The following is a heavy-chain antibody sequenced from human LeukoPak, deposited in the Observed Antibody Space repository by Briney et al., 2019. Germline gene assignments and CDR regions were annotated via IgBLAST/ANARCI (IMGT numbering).Heavy chain of an antibody. D-gene: IGHD1-14*01. CDR3: VRASGPFDY. J-gene: IGHJ4*02. CDR1: GFTFSSYA. Sequence: PGGSLRLSCAASGFTFSSYAMSWVRQAPGRGLEGVSAISGSGGSTYYADSVKGRFTISRDNSKNTLYLQMNSLRAEDTAVYFCVRASGPFDYWGQGTLVTVSS. V-gene: IGHV3-23*01. CDR2: ISGSGGST.